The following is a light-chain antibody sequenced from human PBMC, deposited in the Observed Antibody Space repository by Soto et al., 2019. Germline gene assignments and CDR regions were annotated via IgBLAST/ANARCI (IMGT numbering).Light chain of an antibody. V-gene: IGKV3-11*01. CDR2: DAS. J-gene: IGKJ3*01. CDR3: QQSSNWPQGGEFT. Sequence: EIVLTQSPATLSLSPGERATLSCRASQSVSSYLAWYQQKPGQAPRLLIYDASNRATGIPARFSGSGSGTDFTLTISSLEPEDFAVYYCQQSSNWPQGGEFTFGPGTKVDIK. CDR1: QSVSSY.